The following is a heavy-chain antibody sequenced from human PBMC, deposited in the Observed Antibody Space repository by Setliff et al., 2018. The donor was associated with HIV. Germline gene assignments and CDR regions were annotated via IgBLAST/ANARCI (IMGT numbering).Heavy chain of an antibody. D-gene: IGHD2-15*01. V-gene: IGHV1-2*02. Sequence: GASVKVSCKASGYTFTDYYIHWVRQAPGQGLEWMGYINPKNGGTDYARKFQGKVTLTRNTSISTVYLELHRLTSDDTAVYYCARRRPPGGLDMWGQGTMVTVSS. J-gene: IGHJ3*02. CDR3: ARRRPPGGLDM. CDR1: GYTFTDYY. CDR2: INPKNGGT.